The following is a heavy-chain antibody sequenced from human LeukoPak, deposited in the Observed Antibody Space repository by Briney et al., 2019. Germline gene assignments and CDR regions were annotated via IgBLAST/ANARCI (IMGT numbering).Heavy chain of an antibody. V-gene: IGHV1-2*02. CDR1: GYTFTAHY. D-gene: IGHD3-10*01. CDR3: ARGRGTTMVRGAITNYFDL. Sequence: ASVKVSCKASGYTFTAHYIHWVRQAPGQGLEWMGWIDPNSGGTNYAQKFLGSVTMTGDTSINTAFMELGRLRSDDTAIYYCARGRGTTMVRGAITNYFDLWGRGSLVTVSS. CDR2: IDPNSGGT. J-gene: IGHJ2*01.